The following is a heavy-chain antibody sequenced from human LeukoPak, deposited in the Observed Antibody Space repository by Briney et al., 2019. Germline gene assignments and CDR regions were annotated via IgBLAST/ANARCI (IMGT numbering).Heavy chain of an antibody. CDR1: GGTFSSYA. J-gene: IGHJ4*02. V-gene: IGHV1-69*04. Sequence: SVKVSCKASGGTFSSYAISWVRQAPGQGLEWMGRIIPILGIANYARKFQGRVTITADKSTSTAYMELSSLRSEDTAVYYCARALGIATSPFDYWGQGTLVTVSS. D-gene: IGHD6-13*01. CDR3: ARALGIATSPFDY. CDR2: IIPILGIA.